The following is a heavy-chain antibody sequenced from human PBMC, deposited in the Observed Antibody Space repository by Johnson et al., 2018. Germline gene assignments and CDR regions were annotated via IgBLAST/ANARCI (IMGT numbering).Heavy chain of an antibody. CDR2: IKNDGTVT. D-gene: IGHD3-16*01. Sequence: VQLQESGGGLIQPGGSLRLSCAASGFNLGDKWMHWVRQPPGKGLEWVSRIKNDGTVTMYADSVKGRFTISRDNSKNALYLQRNSLRAEDTAVYSCARSSRMISLTYYYMDVWGKGTTVTVSS. CDR1: GFNLGDKW. J-gene: IGHJ6*03. V-gene: IGHV3-74*03. CDR3: ARSSRMISLTYYYMDV.